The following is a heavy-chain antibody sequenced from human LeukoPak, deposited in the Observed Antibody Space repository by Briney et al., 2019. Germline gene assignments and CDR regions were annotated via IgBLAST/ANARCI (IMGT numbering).Heavy chain of an antibody. CDR2: INSDGSST. CDR3: ATSSSWPPGWDY. CDR1: GFTFSSYW. V-gene: IGHV3-74*01. Sequence: GGSLRLSCAASGFTFSSYWMHWVRQAPGKGLVWVSRINSDGSSTSYADSVKGRFTISRDNAKNSLYLQMNSLRGEDTAVYYCATSSSWPPGWDYWGQGILVTVSS. D-gene: IGHD6-13*01. J-gene: IGHJ4*02.